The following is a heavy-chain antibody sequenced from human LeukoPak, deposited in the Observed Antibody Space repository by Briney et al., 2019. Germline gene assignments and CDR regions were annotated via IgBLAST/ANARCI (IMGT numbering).Heavy chain of an antibody. D-gene: IGHD2-2*01. CDR3: ARVVPAAADY. CDR1: GYSISSGYY. J-gene: IGHJ4*02. V-gene: IGHV4-38-2*02. Sequence: SETLSLTCTVSGYSISSGYYWGWIRQSPGKGLEWIGSIYYSGSTYYNPSLKSRVTISVDTSKNQFSLKLSSVTAADTAVYYCARVVPAAADYWGQGTLVTVSS. CDR2: IYYSGST.